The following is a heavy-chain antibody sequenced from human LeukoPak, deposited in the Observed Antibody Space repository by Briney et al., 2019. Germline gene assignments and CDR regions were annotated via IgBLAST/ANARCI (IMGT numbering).Heavy chain of an antibody. Sequence: GASVKVSCKASGYTFSNYDISWVRQAPGQGLEWMGGIIPIFGTANYAQKFQGRVTITADESTSTAYMELSSLRSEDTAVYYCARDRDGYRSFDYWGQGTLVTVSS. CDR1: GYTFSNYD. J-gene: IGHJ4*02. CDR3: ARDRDGYRSFDY. CDR2: IIPIFGTA. V-gene: IGHV1-69*13. D-gene: IGHD5-24*01.